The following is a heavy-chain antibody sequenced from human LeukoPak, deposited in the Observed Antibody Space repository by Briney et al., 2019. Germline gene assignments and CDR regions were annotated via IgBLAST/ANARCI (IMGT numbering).Heavy chain of an antibody. D-gene: IGHD3-10*01. V-gene: IGHV1-24*01. CDR2: FDPEDGET. J-gene: IGHJ4*02. Sequence: ASVKVSCKVSGYTLTELSMHWVRQAPGKGLEWMGGFDPEDGETIYAQKFQGRVTMTEDTSTDTAYMELSSLRSEDTAVYYCATDITMVRGVINDYWGQGTLVTVSS. CDR1: GYTLTELS. CDR3: ATDITMVRGVINDY.